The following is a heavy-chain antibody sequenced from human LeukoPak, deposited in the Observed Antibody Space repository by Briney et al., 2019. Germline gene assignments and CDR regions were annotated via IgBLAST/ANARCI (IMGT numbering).Heavy chain of an antibody. CDR2: ISSSSSYT. J-gene: IGHJ6*03. CDR1: GFTFSSYS. Sequence: PGGSLRLSCAASGFTFSSYSMNWVRQAPGKGLEWVSSISSSSSYTYYADSVKGRFTISRDNAKNSLYLQMNSLRAEDTAVYYCARTTADYYYMDVWGKGTTVTVSS. CDR3: ARTTADYYYMDV. D-gene: IGHD1-1*01. V-gene: IGHV3-21*01.